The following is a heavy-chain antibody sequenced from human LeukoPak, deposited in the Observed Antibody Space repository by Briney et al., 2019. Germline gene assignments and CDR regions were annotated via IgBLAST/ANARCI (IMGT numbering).Heavy chain of an antibody. CDR2: ISSSGSTI. V-gene: IGHV3-11*01. CDR1: GFTFSDYY. J-gene: IGHJ6*02. CDR3: ARVGCSSTSCYVGAYYYYGMDV. D-gene: IGHD2-2*01. Sequence: GGSLRLSCAASGFTFSDYYMSWIRQAPGKGLEWVSYISSSGSTIYYADSVKGRFTISRDNAKNSLYLQMNSLRAEDTAVYYCARVGCSSTSCYVGAYYYYGMDVWGQGTTVTVSS.